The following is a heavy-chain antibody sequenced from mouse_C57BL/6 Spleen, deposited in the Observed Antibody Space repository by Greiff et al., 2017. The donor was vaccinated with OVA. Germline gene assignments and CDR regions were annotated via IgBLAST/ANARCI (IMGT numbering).Heavy chain of an antibody. CDR2: INYDGSST. D-gene: IGHD6-1*01. J-gene: IGHJ1*03. CDR1: GFTFSDYY. Sequence: EVQRVESEGGLVQPGSSMKLSCTASGFTFSDYYMAWVRQVPEKGLEWVANINYDGSSTYYLDSLKSRFIISRDNAKNILYLQMSSLKSEDTATYYCARETLYWYFEVWGTGTTVTVSS. V-gene: IGHV5-16*01. CDR3: ARETLYWYFEV.